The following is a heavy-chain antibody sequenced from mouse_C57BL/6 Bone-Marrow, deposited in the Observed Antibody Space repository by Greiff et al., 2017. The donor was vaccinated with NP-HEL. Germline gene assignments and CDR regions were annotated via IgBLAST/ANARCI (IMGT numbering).Heavy chain of an antibody. CDR1: GYAFSSSW. J-gene: IGHJ2*01. V-gene: IGHV1-82*01. CDR2: IYPGDGDT. CDR3: ARTGRGYFDY. Sequence: VQLQQSGPELVKPGASVKISCKASGYAFSSSWMNWVKQRPGKGLEWIGRIYPGDGDTNYIGKFKGKATLTADKSSSTAYMQLSSLTSEDSAVYFCARTGRGYFDYWGQGTTLTVSS. D-gene: IGHD4-1*01.